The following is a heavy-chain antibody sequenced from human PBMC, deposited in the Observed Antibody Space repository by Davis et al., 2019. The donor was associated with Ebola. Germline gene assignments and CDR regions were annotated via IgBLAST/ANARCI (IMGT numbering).Heavy chain of an antibody. CDR3: AKADWYFDHSYFDY. J-gene: IGHJ4*02. CDR1: GFTFSSYA. Sequence: GESLKISCAASGFTFSSYAMSWVRQAPGKGLEWVSAISGSGGSTYYADSVKGRFTISRDNSKNTLYLQMNSLRAEDTAVYYCAKADWYFDHSYFDYWGQGTLVTVSS. CDR2: ISGSGGST. D-gene: IGHD3-9*01. V-gene: IGHV3-23*01.